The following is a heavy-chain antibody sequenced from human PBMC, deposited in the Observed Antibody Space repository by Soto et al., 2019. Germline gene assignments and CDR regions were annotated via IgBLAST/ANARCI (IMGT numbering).Heavy chain of an antibody. J-gene: IGHJ6*02. V-gene: IGHV3-21*01. CDR2: IRGFSPYT. CDR3: ARDRGYDAHDYYYNAMDV. CDR1: GFTFRTYT. Sequence: LRLSCISSGFTFRTYTMNWVRQAPGKGLEWVSGIRGFSPYTFYAESVKGRFTISRDNAKNSLYLQMDSLRAEDTAVYYCARDRGYDAHDYYYNAMDVWGQGTTVTVSS. D-gene: IGHD3-10*01.